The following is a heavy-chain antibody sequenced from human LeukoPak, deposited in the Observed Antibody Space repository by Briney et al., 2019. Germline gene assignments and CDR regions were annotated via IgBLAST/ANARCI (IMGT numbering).Heavy chain of an antibody. V-gene: IGHV3-74*01. J-gene: IGHJ4*02. CDR2: INSDGSST. D-gene: IGHD3-22*01. CDR3: ARVPYYDSSGYLLDY. Sequence: PGGSLRLSCAASGFTFSSYWMHWVRQAPGKGLVWVSRINSDGSSTSYADSVKGRFTISRDNAKNTLYLQMNSLRAEDTAVYYCARVPYYDSSGYLLDYWGQGTLVTVSS. CDR1: GFTFSSYW.